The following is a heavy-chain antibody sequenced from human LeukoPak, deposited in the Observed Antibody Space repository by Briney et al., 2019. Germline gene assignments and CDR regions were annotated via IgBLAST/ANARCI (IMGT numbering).Heavy chain of an antibody. J-gene: IGHJ4*02. CDR2: ISSSSSTI. CDR3: ARGGYSYGFRTFDY. D-gene: IGHD5-18*01. Sequence: YISSSSSTIYYADSVKGRFTISRDNAKNSLYLQMNSLRAEDTAVYYCARGGYSYGFRTFDYWGQGTLVTVSS. V-gene: IGHV3-48*01.